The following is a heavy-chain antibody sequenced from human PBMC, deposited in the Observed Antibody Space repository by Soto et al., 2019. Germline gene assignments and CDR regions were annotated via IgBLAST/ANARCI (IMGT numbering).Heavy chain of an antibody. Sequence: QVQLQESGPGLVKPSETLSLTCAVTGDSFSNNNWWSWVRQAPGMGLEWIGEIYHSGITYYNPSLESRVTISDDKSKNQFSLKLTSVTAADTAVYYCAIRYSSGWYYWGQGTLVTVSS. CDR3: AIRYSSGWYY. V-gene: IGHV4-4*02. CDR2: IYHSGIT. D-gene: IGHD6-19*01. CDR1: GDSFSNNNW. J-gene: IGHJ4*02.